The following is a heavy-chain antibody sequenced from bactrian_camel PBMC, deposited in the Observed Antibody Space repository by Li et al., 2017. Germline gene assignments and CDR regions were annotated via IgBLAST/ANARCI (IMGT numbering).Heavy chain of an antibody. CDR2: IWTGGAT. CDR1: GYTYDTYC. V-gene: IGHV3S55*01. J-gene: IGHJ4*01. Sequence: HVQLVESGGGSVQAGGSLRLSCAAPGYTYDTYCMGWFRQAPGKEREEVASIWTGGATYYLDSVKGRFTISRDVVKDTLYLQMDDLKPEDTARYYCVSEPAAPPLGANWCLVESTVSFTFVGQGTQVTVS. D-gene: IGHD3*01.